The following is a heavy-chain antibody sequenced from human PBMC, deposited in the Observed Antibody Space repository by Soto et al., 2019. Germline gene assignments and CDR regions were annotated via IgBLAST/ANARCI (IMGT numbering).Heavy chain of an antibody. D-gene: IGHD1-7*01. CDR2: MSGSGGST. CDR1: GFTFTNYA. CDR3: ARAPNWNYESGYFDY. Sequence: GGSLRLSCAASGFTFTNYAMSWVRQAPGEGLEWVSSMSGSGGSTYYADSVKGRFTISGDNSRNTLYLQMNSLRAEDTAVYYCARAPNWNYESGYFDYWGQGTLVTVSS. V-gene: IGHV3-23*01. J-gene: IGHJ4*02.